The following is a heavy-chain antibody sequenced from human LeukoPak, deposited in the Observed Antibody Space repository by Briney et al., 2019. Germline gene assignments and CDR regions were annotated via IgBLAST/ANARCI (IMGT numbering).Heavy chain of an antibody. CDR3: AKNSGAEYDSSGYYPEYFQH. D-gene: IGHD3-22*01. Sequence: ETLSLTCAVYGGSFSGYYWSWIRQAPGKGLEWVSAISGSGGSTYYADSVKGRFTISRDNSKNTLYLQMNSLRAEDTAVYYCAKNSGAEYDSSGYYPEYFQHWGQGTLVTVSS. CDR1: GGSFSGYY. V-gene: IGHV3-23*01. CDR2: ISGSGGST. J-gene: IGHJ1*01.